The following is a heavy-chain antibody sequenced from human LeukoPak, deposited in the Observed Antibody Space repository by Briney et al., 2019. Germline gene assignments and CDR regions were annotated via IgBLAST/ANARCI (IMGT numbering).Heavy chain of an antibody. D-gene: IGHD4-17*01. CDR3: AKDIGNDYGYRYFQH. CDR1: GFTFDEYA. V-gene: IGHV3-9*01. J-gene: IGHJ1*01. Sequence: GRSLRLSCAASGFTFDEYAMPWVRPAPGKGLEWVSSISYNSGSIAYADSVRGLFTISRDNAKNSLYLQMYSLRAEDTAFYYCAKDIGNDYGYRYFQHWGQGTLVTVSS. CDR2: ISYNSGSI.